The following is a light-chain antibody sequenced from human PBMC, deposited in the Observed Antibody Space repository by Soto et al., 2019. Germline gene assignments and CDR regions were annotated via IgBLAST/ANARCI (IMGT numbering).Light chain of an antibody. CDR3: SSYTSNTTYV. Sequence: QSVLTQPASVSGSPGQSITISCTGTSSDVGGYNYVSWYQQHPGKAPKLVIYDVSNRPSGVSNRFSGSKSGNTASLTISGIQAEYEADYYCSSYTSNTTYVFVTGSEVTVL. CDR1: SSDVGGYNY. J-gene: IGLJ1*01. V-gene: IGLV2-14*01. CDR2: DVS.